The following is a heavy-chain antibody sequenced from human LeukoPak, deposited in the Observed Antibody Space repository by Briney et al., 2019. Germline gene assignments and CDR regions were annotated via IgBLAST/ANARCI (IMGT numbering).Heavy chain of an antibody. D-gene: IGHD3-22*01. CDR2: ISAYNGNT. J-gene: IGHJ4*02. CDR1: GYTFTSYG. V-gene: IGHV1-18*01. Sequence: ASVKVSCKASGYTFTSYGISWVRQAPGQGLEWMGWISAYNGNTNYAQKLQGRVTMTTDTSTSTAYMELRSLRSDDTAVYYCARPRVTYYYDSSGYYQLDYWGQGTPVTVSS. CDR3: ARPRVTYYYDSSGYYQLDY.